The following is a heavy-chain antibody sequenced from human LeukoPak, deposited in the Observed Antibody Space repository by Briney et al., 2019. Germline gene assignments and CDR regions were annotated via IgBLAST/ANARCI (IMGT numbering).Heavy chain of an antibody. Sequence: GGSLRLSCAASGFRFDSFYMGWIRQVPGKGLDYIAFISASGAVPYYAESVKGRFSISRDNAKNAVSLQMNSLSADDTAVYYCARSLIVASEDYWGQGTLVTVSS. CDR1: GFRFDSFY. CDR3: ARSLIVASEDY. J-gene: IGHJ4*02. D-gene: IGHD3-22*01. V-gene: IGHV3-11*04. CDR2: ISASGAVP.